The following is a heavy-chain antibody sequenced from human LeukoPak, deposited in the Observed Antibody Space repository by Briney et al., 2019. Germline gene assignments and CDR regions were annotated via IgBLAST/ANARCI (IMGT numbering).Heavy chain of an antibody. CDR3: ARILGFTLDY. J-gene: IGHJ4*02. CDR1: TFTFSSYS. Sequence: GGSLRLSCATSTFTFSSYSMNWVRQAPGKGLEWVSYSEYSGTTSYYADSVKGRFTVSRDNAKNSLYLQMSSQRDEDTAVYYCARILGFTLDYWGQGTLVTVSS. V-gene: IGHV3-48*02. CDR2: SEYSGTTS.